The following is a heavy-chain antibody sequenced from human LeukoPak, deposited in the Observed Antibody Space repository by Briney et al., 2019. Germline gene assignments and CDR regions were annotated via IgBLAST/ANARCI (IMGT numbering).Heavy chain of an antibody. CDR3: ARSSAAATNWFDP. J-gene: IGHJ5*02. CDR2: INPSGGST. V-gene: IGHV1-46*01. D-gene: IGHD2-15*01. CDR1: GYTFTSYY. Sequence: TSVKVSCKASGYTFTSYYMHWVRQAPGQGLEWMGIINPSGGSTSYAQKFQGRVTMTRDTPTSTVYMELSSLRSEDTAVYYCARSSAAATNWFDPWGQGTLLTVSS.